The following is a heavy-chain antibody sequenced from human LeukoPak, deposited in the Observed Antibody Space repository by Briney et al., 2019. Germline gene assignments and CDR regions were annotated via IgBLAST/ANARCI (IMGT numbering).Heavy chain of an antibody. CDR1: GFIVSSNY. CDR2: IYSPGNT. J-gene: IGHJ4*02. D-gene: IGHD2-21*02. Sequence: GGSLRLSCAASGFIVSSNYMSWVRQAPGKGLEWVSVIYSPGNTYYVDSVKGRFTLSRDNSKNTLYLQMNSLRAEDTAVYYCAKWVTATHYFDYWGQGTLVTVSS. V-gene: IGHV3-53*01. CDR3: AKWVTATHYFDY.